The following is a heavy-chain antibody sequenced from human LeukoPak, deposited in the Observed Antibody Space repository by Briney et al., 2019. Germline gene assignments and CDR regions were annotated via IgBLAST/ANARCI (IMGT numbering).Heavy chain of an antibody. V-gene: IGHV3-66*01. CDR3: AARDGGDYPYFDY. CDR2: IYTGGNT. CDR1: GFTVDRKH. J-gene: IGHJ4*02. D-gene: IGHD4-17*01. Sequence: PGGPLRLSCAASGFTVDRKHMTWVRQAPGKGLQWISFIYTGGNTYYSDSVKGRFTVSRDTSKNTLYLQMDSLRDEDTGVYRCAARDGGDYPYFDYWGPGTLVTVSS.